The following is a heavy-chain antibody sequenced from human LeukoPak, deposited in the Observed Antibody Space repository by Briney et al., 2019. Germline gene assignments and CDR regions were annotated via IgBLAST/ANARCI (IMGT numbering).Heavy chain of an antibody. Sequence: GGSLRLSCAASGFTFTNYWMSWVRQAPGKGLEWVANIKQDGSEKDYVDSMKDRFTISRDNTKNSVSLQMNSLRAEDTAVYYCARAMSTFGGVRNYFDSWGQGTLVTVSS. CDR1: GFTFTNYW. J-gene: IGHJ4*02. V-gene: IGHV3-7*04. CDR3: ARAMSTFGGVRNYFDS. CDR2: IKQDGSEK. D-gene: IGHD3-16*01.